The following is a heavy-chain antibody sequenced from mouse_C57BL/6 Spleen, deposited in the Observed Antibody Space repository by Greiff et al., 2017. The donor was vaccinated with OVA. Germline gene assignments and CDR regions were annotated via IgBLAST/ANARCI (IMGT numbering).Heavy chain of an antibody. Sequence: QVQLQQPGTELVKPGASVKLSCKASGYTFTSYWMHWVKQRPGQGLEWIGNINPSNGGTNYNEKFKSKATLTVDKSSSTAYMQISSLTSEDSAVYYCARCGITTVVATLYYYAMDYWGQGTSVTVSS. D-gene: IGHD1-1*01. CDR1: GYTFTSYW. J-gene: IGHJ4*01. CDR3: ARCGITTVVATLYYYAMDY. CDR2: INPSNGGT. V-gene: IGHV1-53*01.